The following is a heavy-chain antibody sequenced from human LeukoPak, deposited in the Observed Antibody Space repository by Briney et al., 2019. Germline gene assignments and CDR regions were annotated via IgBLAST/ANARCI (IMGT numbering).Heavy chain of an antibody. Sequence: GGSLRLSCATSRSTFSSYGMHWVRQPPGKGLEWVAFIRYDGSNKYYADSVKGLFTISRDNSKNTLYLQMSSLRAEDTAVYYCAKDGALYGGHTYFDYWGQGTLVTVSS. D-gene: IGHD4-23*01. J-gene: IGHJ4*02. CDR2: IRYDGSNK. CDR3: AKDGALYGGHTYFDY. V-gene: IGHV3-30*02. CDR1: RSTFSSYG.